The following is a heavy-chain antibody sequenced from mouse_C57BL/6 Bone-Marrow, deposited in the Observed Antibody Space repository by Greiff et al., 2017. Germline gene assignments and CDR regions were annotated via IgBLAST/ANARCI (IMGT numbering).Heavy chain of an antibody. V-gene: IGHV1-61*01. Sequence: QVQLQQSGAELVRPGSSVKLSCKASGYTFTSYWMDWVQQTPGQGLEWIGNIYPSDSEIHYNQKFKDKATLTVDKSSSTAYLQLRSLTSEDSAVYCGARGGRGVDYGGQGTSVTVSS. CDR3: ARGGRGVDY. CDR1: GYTFTSYW. J-gene: IGHJ4*01. CDR2: IYPSDSEI.